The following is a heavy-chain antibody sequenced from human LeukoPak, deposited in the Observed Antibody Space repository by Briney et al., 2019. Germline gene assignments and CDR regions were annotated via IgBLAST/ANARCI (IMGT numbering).Heavy chain of an antibody. D-gene: IGHD5-18*01. CDR3: ARHTKYRSYGDYDY. V-gene: IGHV4-31*03. CDR1: GGSISSGGYY. J-gene: IGHJ4*02. CDR2: IYYSGST. Sequence: PSETLSLTCTVSGGSISSGGYYWSWIRQHPGKGLEWIGYIYYSGSTYYNPSLKSRVTISVDTSKNQFSLKLSSVTAADTAVYYCARHTKYRSYGDYDYWGQGTLVTVSS.